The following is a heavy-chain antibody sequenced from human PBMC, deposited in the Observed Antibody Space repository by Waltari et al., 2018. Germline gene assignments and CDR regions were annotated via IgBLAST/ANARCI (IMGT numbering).Heavy chain of an antibody. V-gene: IGHV3-21*01. Sequence: EVQLVESGGGLVKPGGSLRLSCAASGFTFSSYSMNWVRQAPGKGLEWVSSISSSSSYIYYAYSGEVRFTIYRDNAKNSLYLQMNSLRAEDTAVYYCARDLRGYSGYDFEDYYYGMDVWGQGTTVTVSS. J-gene: IGHJ6*02. CDR3: ARDLRGYSGYDFEDYYYGMDV. D-gene: IGHD5-12*01. CDR2: ISSSSSYI. CDR1: GFTFSSYS.